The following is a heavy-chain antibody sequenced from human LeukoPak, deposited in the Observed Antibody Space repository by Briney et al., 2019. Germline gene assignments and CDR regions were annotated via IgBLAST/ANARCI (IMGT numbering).Heavy chain of an antibody. D-gene: IGHD2-2*01. V-gene: IGHV3-30*14. CDR3: TSRVVVPAAISDY. CDR2: LSFDGDEK. Sequence: PGGSLRLSCAASGFTFNTYSMHWVRQAPGKGLEWVAVLSFDGDEKHYADSVKGRFTISKDNSNNTLYLQMNSLRAEDTAVYYCTSRVVVPAAISDYWGQGTLVTVSS. J-gene: IGHJ4*02. CDR1: GFTFNTYS.